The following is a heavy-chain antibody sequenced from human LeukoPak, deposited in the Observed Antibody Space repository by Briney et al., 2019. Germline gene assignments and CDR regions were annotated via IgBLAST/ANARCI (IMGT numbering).Heavy chain of an antibody. V-gene: IGHV4-59*08. Sequence: SETLSLTCTVSGGSLSSYYWSSIRQPPGKGLEWIGYIYYSGSTNYNPSLKSRVPISVDTSKNQPSLKLSSVPAADTAVYYCARHLGTSAYSYGMDVWGQGTTVTVSS. CDR2: IYYSGST. CDR3: ARHLGTSAYSYGMDV. J-gene: IGHJ6*02. CDR1: GGSLSSYY.